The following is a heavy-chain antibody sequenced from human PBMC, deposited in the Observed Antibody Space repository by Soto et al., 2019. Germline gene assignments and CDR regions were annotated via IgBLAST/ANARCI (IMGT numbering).Heavy chain of an antibody. V-gene: IGHV4-59*01. Sequence: PSETLSLTCTVSGGSISSYYWSWIRQPPGKGLEWIGYIYYSGSTNYNPSLKSRVTISVDTSKNQFSLKLSSVTAADTAVYYCARVPHSGDYLGFDYRGQGTLVTVSS. CDR1: GGSISSYY. D-gene: IGHD4-17*01. CDR3: ARVPHSGDYLGFDY. CDR2: IYYSGST. J-gene: IGHJ4*02.